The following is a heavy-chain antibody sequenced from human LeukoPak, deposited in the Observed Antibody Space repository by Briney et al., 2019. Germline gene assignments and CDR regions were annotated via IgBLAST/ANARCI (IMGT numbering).Heavy chain of an antibody. J-gene: IGHJ4*02. CDR2: INSDGSSA. CDR1: GFTFSSYW. V-gene: IGHV3-74*01. CDR3: ARTKDYYDSSGCFDY. D-gene: IGHD3-22*01. Sequence: GGSLRLSCAASGFTFSSYWMHWVRQVPGKGLVWVSHINSDGSSASYADSVKGRFTISRDNAKNTLYLQMNSLTVEDTAVYYCARTKDYYDSSGCFDYWGQGTLVTVSS.